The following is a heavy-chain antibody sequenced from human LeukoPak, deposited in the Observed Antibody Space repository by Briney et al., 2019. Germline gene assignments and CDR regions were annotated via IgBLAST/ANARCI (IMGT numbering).Heavy chain of an antibody. CDR3: AVERGGCSAVTCYAFNH. V-gene: IGHV3-15*01. CDR2: IKSKVDGGTT. J-gene: IGHJ4*02. CDR1: GFSFSDGW. D-gene: IGHD2-15*01. Sequence: PGGSLRLSCAGSGFSFSDGWMGWVRQAPGKGLEWVGRIKSKVDGGTTDYAAPVKGRFTISRDDSQNKLFLQMSSLEIGDTAVYYCAVERGGCSAVTCYAFNHWGQGTLVTVSS.